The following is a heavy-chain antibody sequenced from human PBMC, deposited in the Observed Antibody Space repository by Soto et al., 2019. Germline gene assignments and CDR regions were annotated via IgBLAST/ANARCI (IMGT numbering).Heavy chain of an antibody. CDR2: IFWDDDK. J-gene: IGHJ4*02. D-gene: IGHD3-10*01. CDR1: GFSLTTVGVG. CDR3: AHRPSGFGELLSRPFAH. Sequence: QITLKESGPTLVKPTQTLTLTCSFSGFSLTTVGVGVGWIRQPPGKALEWLALIFWDDDKYYSPSLKSRLTITKDASKTHLVLTMANMDHADTATYHCAHRPSGFGELLSRPFAHWGQGALVTVSS. V-gene: IGHV2-5*02.